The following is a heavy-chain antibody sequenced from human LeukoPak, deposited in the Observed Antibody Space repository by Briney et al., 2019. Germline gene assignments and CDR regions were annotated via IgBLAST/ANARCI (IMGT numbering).Heavy chain of an antibody. D-gene: IGHD6-19*01. CDR1: GFTFSSYW. Sequence: GGSLRLSCAASGFTFSSYWMSWVRQAPGKGLEWVVSIKQDGSERYYVDSVKGRFTVSRDNGKNSLYLQMDSPRAEDTAVYYCARDLGSGWYEGNYWGQGTLVTVSS. CDR2: IKQDGSER. V-gene: IGHV3-7*01. CDR3: ARDLGSGWYEGNY. J-gene: IGHJ4*02.